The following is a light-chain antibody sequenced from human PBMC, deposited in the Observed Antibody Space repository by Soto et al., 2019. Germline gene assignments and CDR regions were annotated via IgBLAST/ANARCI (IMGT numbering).Light chain of an antibody. CDR3: QQYGSSPMYT. J-gene: IGKJ2*01. CDR2: GAS. V-gene: IGKV3-20*01. CDR1: QSVSSSY. Sequence: EIVLTQSPGTLSLSPGERATLSCRASQSVSSSYLAWYQQKPGQAPRLLIYGASSSATGIPDRFSGSGSGTDFTLTISRLEPEYFAVYYCQQYGSSPMYTFGQGTKLEIK.